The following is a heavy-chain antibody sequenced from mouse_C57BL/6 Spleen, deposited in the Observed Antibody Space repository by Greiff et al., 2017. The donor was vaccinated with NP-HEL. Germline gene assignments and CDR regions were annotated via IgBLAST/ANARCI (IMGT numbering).Heavy chain of an antibody. CDR3: ARQRAY. CDR1: GYTFTGYW. Sequence: QVQLQQSGAELMKPGASVKLSCKATGYTFTGYWIEWVKQRPGHGLEWIGEILPGSGSTNYNEKFKGNATFTADTSSNTAYMQLSSLTTEDSAIYYCARQRAYWGQGTLVTVSA. CDR2: ILPGSGST. J-gene: IGHJ3*01. V-gene: IGHV1-9*01.